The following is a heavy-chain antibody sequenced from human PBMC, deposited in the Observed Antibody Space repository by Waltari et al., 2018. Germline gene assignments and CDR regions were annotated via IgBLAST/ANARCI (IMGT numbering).Heavy chain of an antibody. J-gene: IGHJ4*02. CDR2: IGSDLNT. Sequence: EVELLESGGGLVQPGGSLSLYCPPSGFTFSGNAMGWVRQAPGKGLECVSGIGSDLNTHYANSVKGRFTISRDNSKNTLYLQMNSLRAEDTAVYYCAKEIRPNDYWGQGTLVTVSS. V-gene: IGHV3-23*01. CDR1: GFTFSGNA. CDR3: AKEIRPNDY.